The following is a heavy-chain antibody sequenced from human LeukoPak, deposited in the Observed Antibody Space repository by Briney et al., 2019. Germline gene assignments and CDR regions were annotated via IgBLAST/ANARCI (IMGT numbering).Heavy chain of an antibody. CDR3: ATLRVVLIAATRIWFDP. V-gene: IGHV1-2*02. Sequence: ASVKVSCKASGYTFTGYYMHWVRQAPGQGLEWMGWINPNSGGTNYAQKFQGRVTMTRDTSISTAYMGLSRLTSDDTAVYYCATLRVVLIAATRIWFDPWGQGTLVTVSS. CDR2: INPNSGGT. D-gene: IGHD2-15*01. CDR1: GYTFTGYY. J-gene: IGHJ5*02.